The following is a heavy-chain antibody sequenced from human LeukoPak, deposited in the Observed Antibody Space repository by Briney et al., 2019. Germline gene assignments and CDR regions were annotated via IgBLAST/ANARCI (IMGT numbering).Heavy chain of an antibody. Sequence: GGSLRLSCAASGFTFSSFEMNWVRQAPGKGLEWVSYISGSGSSIYYADSVKGRFTISRDNAKNSLYLQMNSLRDEDTAVYYCAKDLVGATASWGQGTLVTVSS. V-gene: IGHV3-48*03. J-gene: IGHJ5*02. CDR3: AKDLVGATAS. CDR1: GFTFSSFE. D-gene: IGHD1-26*01. CDR2: ISGSGSSI.